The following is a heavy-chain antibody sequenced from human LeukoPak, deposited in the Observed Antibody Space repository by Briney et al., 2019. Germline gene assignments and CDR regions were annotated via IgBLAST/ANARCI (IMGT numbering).Heavy chain of an antibody. CDR2: IIGGGSTT. J-gene: IGHJ5*02. CDR1: GFTLSDYW. D-gene: IGHD2-15*01. Sequence: PGGSLRLSCAASGFTLSDYWMHWVRRAPGKGLEWVSRIIGGGSTTIYADSVKGRFTISRDNAENTMYLQMNSLRVEDTAVYYCTRRVSATRWFDPWGQGTLVTVSS. CDR3: TRRVSATRWFDP. V-gene: IGHV3-74*01.